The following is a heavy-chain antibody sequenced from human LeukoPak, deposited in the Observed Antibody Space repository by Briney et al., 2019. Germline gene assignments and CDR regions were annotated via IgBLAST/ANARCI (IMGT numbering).Heavy chain of an antibody. D-gene: IGHD2-15*01. V-gene: IGHV4-59*10. CDR1: GGSFSSYY. Sequence: SETLSLTCAVYGGSFSSYYWSWIRQPAGKGLEWIGRIYTNGSTNYNPSLKSRVTISVDTSKNQFSLKLSSVTAADTAVYYCASSTSQTAATYYYYYMDVWGKGTTVTVSS. CDR2: IYTNGST. CDR3: ASSTSQTAATYYYYYMDV. J-gene: IGHJ6*03.